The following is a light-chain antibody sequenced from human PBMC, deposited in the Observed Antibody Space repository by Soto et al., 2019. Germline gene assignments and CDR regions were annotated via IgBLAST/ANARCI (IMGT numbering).Light chain of an antibody. J-gene: IGLJ3*02. CDR1: SSNIGRDT. V-gene: IGLV1-44*01. CDR2: NDD. CDR3: STWDDSLNGWV. Sequence: QSVLTQPPSVSGTPGLRVTISCSGGSSNIGRDTVNWYQQLPGTAPKLLMFNDDQRPSGVRDRFSGSRSGTSASMAISGLQSDDEADYFCSTWDDSLNGWVFGGGTKLTVL.